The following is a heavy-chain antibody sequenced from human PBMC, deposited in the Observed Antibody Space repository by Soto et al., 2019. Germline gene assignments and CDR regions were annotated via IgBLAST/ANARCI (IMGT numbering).Heavy chain of an antibody. CDR2: IYWDDDK. J-gene: IGHJ4*02. Sequence: SGPTLVNPTQTLTLTCTFSGFSLSTSGVGVGWIRQPPGKALECLALIYWDDDKRYSPSLKSRLTITMDTSKNQVVLTMTNMDPVDTGTYYCAHRLQSGYYYHGGTFNYWGQGALVTVSS. CDR1: GFSLSTSGVG. CDR3: AHRLQSGYYYHGGTFNY. V-gene: IGHV2-5*02. D-gene: IGHD3-22*01.